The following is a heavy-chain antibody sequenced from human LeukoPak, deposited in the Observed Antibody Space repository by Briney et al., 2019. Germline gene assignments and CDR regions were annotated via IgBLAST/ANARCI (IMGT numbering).Heavy chain of an antibody. J-gene: IGHJ4*02. CDR2: INSDGSST. Sequence: PGGSLRLSCAAFGFTFSSYWMHWVRQAPGKGLVWVSRINSDGSSTSYADSVKGRFTISRDNAKNTLYLQMNSLRAEDTAVYYCARVDTAMVFDYWGQGTLVTVSS. D-gene: IGHD5-18*01. CDR1: GFTFSSYW. CDR3: ARVDTAMVFDY. V-gene: IGHV3-74*01.